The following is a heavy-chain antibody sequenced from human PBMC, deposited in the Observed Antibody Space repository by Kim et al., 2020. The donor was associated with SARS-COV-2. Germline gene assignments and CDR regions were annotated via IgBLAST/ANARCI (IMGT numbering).Heavy chain of an antibody. J-gene: IGHJ4*02. V-gene: IGHV1-18*01. D-gene: IGHD6-6*01. CDR1: GYTFTTYG. CDR3: ARAFEYSSPFGY. CDR2: IRTSNGNA. Sequence: ASVKVSCKASGYTFTTYGVSWVRQAPGQGLEWIGWIRTSNGNANYAQKFQGRVTMTTDTSTSTAYMELRSLRSDDTAVYYCARAFEYSSPFGYWGQGTLVTVSS.